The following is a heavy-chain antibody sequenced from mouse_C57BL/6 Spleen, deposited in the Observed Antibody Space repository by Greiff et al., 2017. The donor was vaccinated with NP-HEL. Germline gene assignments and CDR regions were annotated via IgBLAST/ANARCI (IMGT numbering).Heavy chain of an antibody. V-gene: IGHV10-1*01. CDR2: IRSKSNNYAT. J-gene: IGHJ1*03. CDR3: VRHTFGYSVSSSGYWG. D-gene: IGHD3-1*01. Sequence: EVKLVESGGGLVQPKGSLKLSCAASGFSFTTYAMNWVRQAPGKGLEWVARIRSKSNNYATYYAVSVKDRFTISRSDSDSRRYLQMNNLKTEDTAMYYCVRHTFGYSVSSSGYWGWGTRATVTVDS. CDR1: GFSFTTYA.